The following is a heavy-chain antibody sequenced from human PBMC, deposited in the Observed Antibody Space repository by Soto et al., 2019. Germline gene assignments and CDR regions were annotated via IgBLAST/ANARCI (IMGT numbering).Heavy chain of an antibody. CDR1: GYTFTSYA. D-gene: IGHD6-19*01. J-gene: IGHJ4*02. Sequence: QVQLVQSGAEEKKPGASVKVSCKASGYTFTSYAMHWVRQAPGQRLEWMGWINAGNGNTKYSQKCEGRVTITTDTSASTAYMELSSLRSEDTAVYYCARHGSGWDYWGQGTLVTVSS. CDR3: ARHGSGWDY. V-gene: IGHV1-3*05. CDR2: INAGNGNT.